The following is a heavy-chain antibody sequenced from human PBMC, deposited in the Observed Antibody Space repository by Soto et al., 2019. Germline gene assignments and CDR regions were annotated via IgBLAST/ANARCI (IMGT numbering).Heavy chain of an antibody. D-gene: IGHD2-21*01. V-gene: IGHV4-31*03. Sequence: QVQLQESGPGLVKPSQTLSLTCTVSAGSISSGGYYCSWIRQHPGKGLEWIGYIYYSGSTYYNPSLKSRVTISVDTSKNPFSLKLSSVTAADTAVYYCARAEVDCGGDCYTYDYWGQGTLVTVSS. CDR2: IYYSGST. CDR1: AGSISSGGYY. CDR3: ARAEVDCGGDCYTYDY. J-gene: IGHJ4*02.